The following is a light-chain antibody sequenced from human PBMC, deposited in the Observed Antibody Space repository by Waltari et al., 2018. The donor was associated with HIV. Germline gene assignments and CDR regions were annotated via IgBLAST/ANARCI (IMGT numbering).Light chain of an antibody. CDR2: KDN. J-gene: IGLJ2*01. V-gene: IGLV3-25*03. Sequence: SDEVTQQPSVSVSPGQPARITCSGETLPKKFVYWYQQKPGQAPVVVIYKDNERPSGIPERFSGSSSGTRATLTISGVQAEDEADYYCQSADSSGTSFGGGTKLTVL. CDR1: TLPKKF. CDR3: QSADSSGTS.